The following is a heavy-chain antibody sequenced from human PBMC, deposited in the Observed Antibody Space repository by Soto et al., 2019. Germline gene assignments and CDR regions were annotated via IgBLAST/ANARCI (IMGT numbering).Heavy chain of an antibody. CDR1: GFTFSNAR. V-gene: IGHV3-15*04. D-gene: IGHD3-22*01. Sequence: VQLVESGGGWVKPGGSLRLSCAASGFTFSNARMAWVRQAPGKGLEWVGLIESNSDGGTRGYAEPVKGRFTISRDDWKKTVYLQMNSLKSEDTAVNYCTTDWLFLWGLGTPVTVSS. CDR2: IESNSDGGTR. CDR3: TTDWLFL. J-gene: IGHJ4*02.